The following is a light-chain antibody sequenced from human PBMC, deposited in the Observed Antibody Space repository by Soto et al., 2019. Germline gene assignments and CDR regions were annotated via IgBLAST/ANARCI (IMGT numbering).Light chain of an antibody. CDR1: SSDVGVYNY. CDR3: SSYTNSSTYV. CDR2: DVS. J-gene: IGLJ1*01. Sequence: QSALTQPASVSGSPGQSIIISCTGTSSDVGVYNYVSWYQQHPGKVPKLMISDVSNRPSGVSDRFSGSKSGNTASLTISGLQAEDEADYYCSSYTNSSTYVFGTGTKLTVL. V-gene: IGLV2-14*03.